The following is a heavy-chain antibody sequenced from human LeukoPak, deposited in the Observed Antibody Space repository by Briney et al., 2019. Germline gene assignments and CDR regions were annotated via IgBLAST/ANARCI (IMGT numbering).Heavy chain of an antibody. CDR3: RNYYDSSGYYEDFQH. J-gene: IGHJ1*01. V-gene: IGHV3-23*01. Sequence: PGGSLRLSCVVSGFTFSNNYMKWVRQAPGKGLEWVSAISGSGGSTYYADSVKGRFTISRDNSKSTLYLQMNSLRAEDTAVYYCRNYYDSSGYYEDFQHWGQGTLVTVSS. D-gene: IGHD3-22*01. CDR2: ISGSGGST. CDR1: GFTFSNNY.